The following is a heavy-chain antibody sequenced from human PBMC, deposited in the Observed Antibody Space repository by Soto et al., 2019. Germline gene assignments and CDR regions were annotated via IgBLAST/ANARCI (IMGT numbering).Heavy chain of an antibody. Sequence: SETLSLTCTVSGGSISSYYWSWIRQPPGKGLEWIGYIYYSGSTNYNPSLKSRVTISVDTSKNQFSLKLSSVTAADTAVYYCAGFLEWLPYYFDYWGQGTLVTVCS. CDR1: GGSISSYY. D-gene: IGHD3-3*01. J-gene: IGHJ4*02. CDR2: IYYSGST. CDR3: AGFLEWLPYYFDY. V-gene: IGHV4-59*08.